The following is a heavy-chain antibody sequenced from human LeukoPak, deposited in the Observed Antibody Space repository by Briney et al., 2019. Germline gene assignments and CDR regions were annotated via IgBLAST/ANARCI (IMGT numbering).Heavy chain of an antibody. J-gene: IGHJ4*02. V-gene: IGHV4-59*01. CDR1: GGSISTYY. D-gene: IGHD1-26*01. Sequence: PSETLSLTCTVSGGSISTYYWSWIRQPPGKGLEWIGYIYYSGSTNYNPSLTSRVTISVDTSKNQFSVKLSSVTAADTAVYYSARGTTTAPLGIQSIDYWGQGTLVTVSS. CDR3: ARGTTTAPLGIQSIDY. CDR2: IYYSGST.